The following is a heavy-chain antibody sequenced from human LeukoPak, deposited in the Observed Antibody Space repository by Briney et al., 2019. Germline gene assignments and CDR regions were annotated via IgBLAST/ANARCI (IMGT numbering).Heavy chain of an antibody. CDR2: ISWNSGSI. CDR3: AKETVVGAAFDP. J-gene: IGHJ5*02. CDR1: GFTFDDYA. V-gene: IGHV3-9*01. Sequence: GRSLRLSCAASGFTFDDYAMHWVRQAPGKGLEWVSGISWNSGSIGYVDSVKGRFTISRDNAKNSLYLQMNSLRAEDTALYYCAKETVVGAAFDPWGQGTLVTVSS. D-gene: IGHD2-15*01.